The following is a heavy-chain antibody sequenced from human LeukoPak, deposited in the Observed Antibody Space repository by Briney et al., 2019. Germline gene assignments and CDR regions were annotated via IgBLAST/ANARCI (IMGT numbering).Heavy chain of an antibody. CDR2: INPNSGGT. J-gene: IGHJ4*02. V-gene: IGHV1-2*06. Sequence: ASVKVSCKVSGYTLTELSMHWVRQAPGQGLEWMGRINPNSGGTNYVQSFQGRVTLTRDTSISTGYLELSRLTSDDTAVYYCASTASGYSFGEPYYFDYWGQGTLVTVSS. CDR1: GYTLTELS. D-gene: IGHD5-18*01. CDR3: ASTASGYSFGEPYYFDY.